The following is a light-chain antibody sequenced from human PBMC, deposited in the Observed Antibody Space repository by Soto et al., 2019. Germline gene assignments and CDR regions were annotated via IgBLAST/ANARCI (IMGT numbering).Light chain of an antibody. CDR3: LQDYNYPYT. Sequence: AIQMTQSPSSLSASVGDRVTITCRASQGIRNDLGWYQQKPGKAPKLLIYAASSLQSGVPSRFSGSGYSTDFTLNISSVQPEDFATYYCLQDYNYPYTFGQGTKLEIK. V-gene: IGKV1-6*01. CDR2: AAS. J-gene: IGKJ2*01. CDR1: QGIRND.